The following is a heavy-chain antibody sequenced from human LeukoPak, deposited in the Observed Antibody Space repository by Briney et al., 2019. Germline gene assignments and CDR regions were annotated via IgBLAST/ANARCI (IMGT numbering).Heavy chain of an antibody. V-gene: IGHV1-18*01. J-gene: IGHJ4*02. CDR2: ISAYNVNT. CDR3: ARPAYYDSSGYYYGHYDY. D-gene: IGHD3-22*01. CDR1: GYTFTNYG. Sequence: ASVKVSCKASGYTFTNYGISRVRQAPGQGLEWMGWISAYNVNTNYAQKLQGRVTMTTERSTSTAYMELRSLRSDDTAVYYCARPAYYDSSGYYYGHYDYWGQGTLVTVSS.